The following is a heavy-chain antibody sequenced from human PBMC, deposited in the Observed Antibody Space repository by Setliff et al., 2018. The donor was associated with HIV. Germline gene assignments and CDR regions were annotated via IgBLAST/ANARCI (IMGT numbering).Heavy chain of an antibody. Sequence: ASVKVSCKASGFIFTDFQIHWVRQAPGQGLEWMGRFNPNSGVTNSPQKLQGRVTMTRDTSINTAYMELSRLTSDDTAFYYCAREPTGDFWSGYSSRGLDYWGQGTPVTVSS. J-gene: IGHJ4*02. CDR3: AREPTGDFWSGYSSRGLDY. V-gene: IGHV1-2*06. D-gene: IGHD3-3*01. CDR2: FNPNSGVT. CDR1: GFIFTDFQ.